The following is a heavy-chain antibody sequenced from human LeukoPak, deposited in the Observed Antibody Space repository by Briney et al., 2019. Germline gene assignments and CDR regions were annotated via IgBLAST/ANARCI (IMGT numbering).Heavy chain of an antibody. J-gene: IGHJ4*02. Sequence: GSLRLSCAASGFTFSSYAMHWVRQAPGKGLEWVAVISYDGSNKYYADSVKGRFTISRDNSKNTLYLQMNSLRAEDTAVYYCAREPPPRYYGSERHYFDYWGQGTLVTVSS. V-gene: IGHV3-30*04. CDR1: GFTFSSYA. D-gene: IGHD3-10*01. CDR2: ISYDGSNK. CDR3: AREPPPRYYGSERHYFDY.